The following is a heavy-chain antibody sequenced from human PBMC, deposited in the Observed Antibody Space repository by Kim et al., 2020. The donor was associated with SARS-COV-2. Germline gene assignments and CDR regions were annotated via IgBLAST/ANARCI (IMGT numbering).Heavy chain of an antibody. Sequence: VSVKSRITINPDTSKNQFSLQLKSVTPEDTAVYYCARERFGGSYDYDIDYWGQGTLVTVSS. CDR3: ARERFGGSYDYDIDY. V-gene: IGHV6-1*01. J-gene: IGHJ4*02. D-gene: IGHD5-12*01.